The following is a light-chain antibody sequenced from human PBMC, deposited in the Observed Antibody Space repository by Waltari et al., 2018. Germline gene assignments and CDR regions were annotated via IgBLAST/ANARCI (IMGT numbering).Light chain of an antibody. J-gene: IGKJ1*01. V-gene: IGKV4-1*01. CDR2: WAS. CDR3: QQYYSSPPA. Sequence: DIVMTQSPDSLAVSLGERATINCKSSRSVLYSSNSKNYLAWYQQKPGQPTNLLIYWASTRESGVPDRFSGSGSGTDFTLTISSLQAEDVAVYFCQQYYSSPPAFGQGTKVEIK. CDR1: RSVLYSSNSKNY.